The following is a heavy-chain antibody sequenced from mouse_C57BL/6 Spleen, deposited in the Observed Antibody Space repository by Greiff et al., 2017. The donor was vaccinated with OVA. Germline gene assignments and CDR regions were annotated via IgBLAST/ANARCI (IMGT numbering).Heavy chain of an antibody. CDR2: INPSTGGT. Sequence: EVKLMESGPELVKPGASVKISCKASGYSFTGYYMNWVKQSPEKSLEWIGEINPSTGGTTYNQKFKAKATLTVDKSSSTAYMQLKSLTSEDSAVYYCASRYDYDPAWFAYWGQGTLVTVSA. CDR1: GYSFTGYY. CDR3: ASRYDYDPAWFAY. D-gene: IGHD2-4*01. V-gene: IGHV1-42*01. J-gene: IGHJ3*01.